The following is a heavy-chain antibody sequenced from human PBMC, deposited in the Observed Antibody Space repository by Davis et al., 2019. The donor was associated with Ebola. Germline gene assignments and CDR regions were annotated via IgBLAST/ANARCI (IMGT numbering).Heavy chain of an antibody. V-gene: IGHV4-31*03. CDR3: AREKRTIFGVVSSLMDV. J-gene: IGHJ6*02. CDR1: GGSISSTSHY. D-gene: IGHD3-3*01. CDR2: IYYSGST. Sequence: MPSETLSLTCTVSGGSISSTSHYWSWIRQHPGKGLEWIGYIYYSGSTYYNPSLKSRVTISVDTSKNQFSLKLSSVTAADTAVYYCAREKRTIFGVVSSLMDVWGQGTTVTVSS.